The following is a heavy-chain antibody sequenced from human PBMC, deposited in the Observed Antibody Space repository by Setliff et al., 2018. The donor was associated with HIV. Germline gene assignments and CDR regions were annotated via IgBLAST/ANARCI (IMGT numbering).Heavy chain of an antibody. Sequence: SETLSLTCTVSGGSISSHYWSWIRQPPGKGLEWLGYMPFRGGTNYNPSLKSRLTISVDAAKNQFSLKLSSVTTADTAVYYCARATATWLVDNWGQGTLVTGSS. V-gene: IGHV4-59*11. D-gene: IGHD2-15*01. CDR2: MPFRGGT. CDR3: ARATATWLVDN. CDR1: GGSISSHY. J-gene: IGHJ4*02.